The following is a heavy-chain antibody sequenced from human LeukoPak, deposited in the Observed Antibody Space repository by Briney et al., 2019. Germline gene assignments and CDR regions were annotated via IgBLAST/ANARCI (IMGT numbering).Heavy chain of an antibody. J-gene: IGHJ4*02. CDR3: ARRGRSSSNFDF. D-gene: IGHD6-6*01. Sequence: GESLKISCKGSGYIFTSYWITWVRQMPAKGLEWMGMIDPTDSYTNYSPSFQGHVTISTDKSISTAYLQWSSLKASDTAIYYCARRGRSSSNFDFWGQGTLVTVSS. V-gene: IGHV5-10-1*01. CDR1: GYIFTSYW. CDR2: IDPTDSYT.